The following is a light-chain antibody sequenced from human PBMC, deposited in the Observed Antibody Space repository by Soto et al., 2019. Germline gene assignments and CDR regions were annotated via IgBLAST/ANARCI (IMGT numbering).Light chain of an antibody. Sequence: EIVLTQSPATLSLSPGERATLSCRASQSVSSYLAWYQQKPGQAPRLLIYDASNRATGIPARFSGSGSGTAFTLTIRSLEPEDFAVYYCQQRSNWPITFGPGTKVDIK. CDR3: QQRSNWPIT. CDR2: DAS. J-gene: IGKJ3*01. CDR1: QSVSSY. V-gene: IGKV3-11*01.